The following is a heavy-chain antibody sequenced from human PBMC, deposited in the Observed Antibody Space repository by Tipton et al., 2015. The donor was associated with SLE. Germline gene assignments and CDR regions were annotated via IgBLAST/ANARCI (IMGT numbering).Heavy chain of an antibody. CDR1: GFTFINYA. CDR3: AKDLSGYSYDW. D-gene: IGHD5-18*01. V-gene: IGHV3-23*03. CDR2: IYSGGSA. Sequence: SGFTFINYAMSWVRQAPGKGLEWVSHIYSGGSAYHADSVKGRFTISRDNSKNTLYLQMNSLRAEDTAVYYCAKDLSGYSYDWWGQGTLVTVSS. J-gene: IGHJ4*02.